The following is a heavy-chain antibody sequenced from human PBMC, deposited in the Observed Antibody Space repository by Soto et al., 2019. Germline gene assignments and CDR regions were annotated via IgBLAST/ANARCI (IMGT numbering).Heavy chain of an antibody. V-gene: IGHV4-34*01. CDR1: GGSFSGYY. CDR2: INHSGST. J-gene: IGHJ4*02. Sequence: SETLSLTCAVYGGSFSGYYWTWIRQPSGKGLEWIGEINHSGSTNYNPSLKSRVTISVDTSKNQFSLKLSSVTAADTAVYYCARSDGRYWGQGTLVTVS. CDR3: ARSDGRY.